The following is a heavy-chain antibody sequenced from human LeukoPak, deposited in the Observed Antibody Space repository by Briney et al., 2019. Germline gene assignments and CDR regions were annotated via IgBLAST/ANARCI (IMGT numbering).Heavy chain of an antibody. Sequence: PSQTLSLTCTVSGASLSSGSYYWSWLRQPPGKGLEWIGHISYSGSTNYNPSLKSRVTVSIDTSKNQVSLKLSSMTAADTAVYYCARGFDGPNAFDIWGQGTMVTVSS. J-gene: IGHJ3*02. V-gene: IGHV4-61*01. D-gene: IGHD3-9*01. CDR2: ISYSGST. CDR3: ARGFDGPNAFDI. CDR1: GASLSSGSYY.